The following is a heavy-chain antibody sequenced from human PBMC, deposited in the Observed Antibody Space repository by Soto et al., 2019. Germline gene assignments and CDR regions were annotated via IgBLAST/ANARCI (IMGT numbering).Heavy chain of an antibody. Sequence: GGSLRLSCAASGFTFSSYWMSWVRQAPGKGLEWVANIKQDGSEKYYVDSVKGRFTISRDNAKNSLYLQMNSLRAEDTAVYYCARAKGLWFGENWFDPWGQGTLVTVSS. V-gene: IGHV3-7*01. CDR3: ARAKGLWFGENWFDP. CDR2: IKQDGSEK. CDR1: GFTFSSYW. J-gene: IGHJ5*02. D-gene: IGHD3-10*01.